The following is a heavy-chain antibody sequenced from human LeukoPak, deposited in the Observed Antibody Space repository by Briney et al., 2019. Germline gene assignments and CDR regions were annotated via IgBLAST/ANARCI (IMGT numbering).Heavy chain of an antibody. D-gene: IGHD6-19*01. CDR1: GYSISSGYY. CDR2: IYHSGST. CDR3: AMYSSGWYKNY. J-gene: IGHJ4*02. V-gene: IGHV4-38-2*01. Sequence: PSETLSLTCAVSGYSISSGYYWGWIRQPPGKGLEWIGSIYHSGSTYYNPSLKSRVTISVDTSKNQFSLKLTSVTAADTAMYYCAMYSSGWYKNYWGQGTLVTVSS.